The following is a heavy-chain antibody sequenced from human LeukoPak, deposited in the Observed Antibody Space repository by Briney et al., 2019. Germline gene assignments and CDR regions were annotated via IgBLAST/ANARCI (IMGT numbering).Heavy chain of an antibody. CDR1: GYTFTGYY. Sequence: GASVKVSCKASGYTFTGYYMHWVRQAPGQGLEWMGWVSPYNGETNYAHKLQGRVTMTTDTSTSTAYMELRSLRSDDTAVYYCARDGGYDLYYFDYWGQGTLVTVSS. V-gene: IGHV1-18*04. J-gene: IGHJ4*02. CDR2: VSPYNGET. CDR3: ARDGGYDLYYFDY. D-gene: IGHD5-12*01.